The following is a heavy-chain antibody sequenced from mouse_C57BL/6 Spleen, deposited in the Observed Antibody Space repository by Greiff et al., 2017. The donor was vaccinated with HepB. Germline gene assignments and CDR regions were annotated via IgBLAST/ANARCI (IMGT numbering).Heavy chain of an antibody. Sequence: EVQLQESGPELVKPGASVKMSCKASGYSFTDYNMHWVKQSHGKSLEWIGYINPNNGGTSYNQKFKGKATLTVNKSSSTAYMELRSLTSEDSAVYYCAPPLYCGYDGWFAYWGQGTLVTVSA. V-gene: IGHV1-22*01. CDR2: INPNNGGT. CDR1: GYSFTDYN. J-gene: IGHJ3*01. D-gene: IGHD2-2*01. CDR3: APPLYCGYDGWFAY.